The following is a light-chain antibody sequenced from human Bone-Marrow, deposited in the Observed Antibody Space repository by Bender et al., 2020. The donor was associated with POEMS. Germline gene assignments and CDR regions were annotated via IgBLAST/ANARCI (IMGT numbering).Light chain of an antibody. CDR2: EVD. CDR3: SSYGVDKAL. V-gene: IGLV2-8*01. Sequence: HSALTQPPSASGSPGQSVTISCTGTSSDIGGYFYVSWYQERPGKAPKLLIYEVDQRPSGVPDRFSGSKSGNTASLTVSGLQAEDEADYYCSSYGVDKALFGGGTKLTVL. J-gene: IGLJ2*01. CDR1: SSDIGGYFY.